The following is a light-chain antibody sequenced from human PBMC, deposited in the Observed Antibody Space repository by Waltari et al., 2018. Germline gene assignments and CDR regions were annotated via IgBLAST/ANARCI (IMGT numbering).Light chain of an antibody. CDR1: SNDIGSYNY. V-gene: IGLV2-14*03. J-gene: IGLJ2*01. CDR2: DVS. Sequence: QSALTQPASVSGSPGQSITISCSGTSNDIGSYNYISWYQQHPGRAPKLMIYDVSDRPSGLSDRFSGSKSGNTASLRISGLQGEDEADYYCSSYTSSGTLVFGGGTKLTVL. CDR3: SSYTSSGTLV.